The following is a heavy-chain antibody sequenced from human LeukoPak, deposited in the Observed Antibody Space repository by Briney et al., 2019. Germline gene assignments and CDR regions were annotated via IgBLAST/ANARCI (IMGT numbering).Heavy chain of an antibody. Sequence: GGSLILSCAASGFTFSSYAMHWVRQAPGKGLEWVAVISYDGSNKYYADSVKGRFTISRDNSKNTLYLQMNSLRAEDTAVYYCARDLWGEIAVAGTGGAFDYWGQGTLVTVSS. D-gene: IGHD6-19*01. CDR1: GFTFSSYA. J-gene: IGHJ4*02. CDR2: ISYDGSNK. CDR3: ARDLWGEIAVAGTGGAFDY. V-gene: IGHV3-30-3*01.